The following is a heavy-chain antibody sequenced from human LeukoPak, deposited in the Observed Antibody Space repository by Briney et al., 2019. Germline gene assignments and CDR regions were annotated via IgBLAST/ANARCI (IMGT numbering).Heavy chain of an antibody. CDR3: ARGGEAAGPSFDY. CDR1: GDSISNYY. Sequence: PSETLSLTCTVSGDSISNYYWSWIRQPPGKGLEWIGYVSYSGSTNYNPSLKSRVTISGDTSKNHFSLKLSSVTAADTAVYYCARGGEAAGPSFDYWGQGTLVTVSS. V-gene: IGHV4-59*12. J-gene: IGHJ4*02. D-gene: IGHD6-13*01. CDR2: VSYSGST.